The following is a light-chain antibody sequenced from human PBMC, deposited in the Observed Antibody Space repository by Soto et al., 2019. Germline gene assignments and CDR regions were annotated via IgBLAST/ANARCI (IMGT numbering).Light chain of an antibody. J-gene: IGKJ4*01. CDR3: QQYATSPLT. V-gene: IGKV3-20*01. CDR1: QSVSSTY. CDR2: HAS. Sequence: ETVLTQSPGTLSLSPGERATLSCRASQSVSSTYLAWYQQKPGQAPRLLIYHASSRVTGIPDRFSGSGSGTDFTLTISRLKPEDFAVYYCQQYATSPLTFGGGTKVDIK.